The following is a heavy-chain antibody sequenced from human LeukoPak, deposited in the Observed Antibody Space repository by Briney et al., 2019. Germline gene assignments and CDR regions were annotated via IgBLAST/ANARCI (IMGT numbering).Heavy chain of an antibody. CDR3: AHSGRLGTTVTTKGDGRAFDI. V-gene: IGHV2-5*02. J-gene: IGHJ3*02. CDR2: IYWDDDK. Sequence: SGPTLVNPTQTLTLTCTFSGFSLSTSGVGVGWIRQPPGKALEWLALIYWDDDKRYSPSLKSRLTITKDTSENQVVLTMTDMDPVDTATYYCAHSGRLGTTVTTKGDGRAFDIWGQGTMVTVSS. CDR1: GFSLSTSGVG. D-gene: IGHD4-17*01.